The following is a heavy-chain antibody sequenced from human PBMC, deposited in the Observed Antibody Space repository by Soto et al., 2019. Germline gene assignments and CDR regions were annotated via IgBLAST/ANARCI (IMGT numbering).Heavy chain of an antibody. CDR2: ISGSGGST. Sequence: GGSLRLSCAASGFAFSNAWINWVRQAPGKGLEWVSAISGSGGSTYYADSVKGRFTISRDNSKNTLYLQMNSLRAEDTAVYYCAKDWVAAAGIHWFDPWGQGTLVTVSS. D-gene: IGHD6-13*01. CDR1: GFAFSNAW. CDR3: AKDWVAAAGIHWFDP. V-gene: IGHV3-23*01. J-gene: IGHJ5*02.